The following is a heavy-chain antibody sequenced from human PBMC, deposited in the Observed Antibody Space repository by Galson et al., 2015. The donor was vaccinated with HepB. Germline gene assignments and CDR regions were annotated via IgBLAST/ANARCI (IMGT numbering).Heavy chain of an antibody. D-gene: IGHD2-2*01. CDR3: ARDRSRYCSSTSCLRGMDV. CDR1: GFSFTNYG. J-gene: IGHJ6*02. CDR2: SFSNKGNT. V-gene: IGHV1-18*01. Sequence: SVKVSCKAPGFSFTNYGITWVRQAPGQGLEWMGWSFSNKGNTDYGQKFQGRVTMTTDTSTSTAYMEVRSLRSDDTAVYYCARDRSRYCSSTSCLRGMDVWGQGTTVTVSS.